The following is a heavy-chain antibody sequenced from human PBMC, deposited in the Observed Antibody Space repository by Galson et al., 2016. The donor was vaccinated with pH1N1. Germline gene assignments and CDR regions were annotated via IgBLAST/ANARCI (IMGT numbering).Heavy chain of an antibody. V-gene: IGHV1-18*04. J-gene: IGHJ4*02. D-gene: IGHD5-12*01. Sequence: QSGAEVKKPGASVKVSCKTSGYSFTSYGISWVRQAPGQGLEWMGWINTDRGNTNYAQKFKGRVTMTTDTSTSTAYMELRSLRSDDTAIYYCATDIVSTTETDYWGQGTLVAVSS. CDR1: GYSFTSYG. CDR2: INTDRGNT. CDR3: ATDIVSTTETDY.